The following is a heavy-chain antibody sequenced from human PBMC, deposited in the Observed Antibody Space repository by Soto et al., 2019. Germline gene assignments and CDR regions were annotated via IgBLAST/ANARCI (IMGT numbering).Heavy chain of an antibody. CDR2: IFYSGTT. D-gene: IGHD1-1*01. J-gene: IGHJ6*02. CDR1: GDSISSADYY. V-gene: IGHV4-30-4*01. CDR3: ARDLWVEPELYYYGMDV. Sequence: SETLSLTCTVSGDSISSADYYWSWIRQTPGKGLEWIGHIFYSGTTYYNPSLKSRLTISVDTSKNHFSLRLTSVTDADTAVYYCARDLWVEPELYYYGMDVWGQGTTVTFSS.